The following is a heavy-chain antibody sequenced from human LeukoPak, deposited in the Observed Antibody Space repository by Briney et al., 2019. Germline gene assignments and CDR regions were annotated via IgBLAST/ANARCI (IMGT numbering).Heavy chain of an antibody. J-gene: IGHJ4*02. D-gene: IGHD6-13*01. Sequence: GGSLRLSCAASGFTFSSYRMNWVRQAPGKGLEWVSSISSSSSYIYYADSVKGRFTISRDNAKNSLYLQMNSLRAEDTAVYYCARVGSSSWYDYWGQGTLVTVPS. CDR1: GFTFSSYR. CDR2: ISSSSSYI. V-gene: IGHV3-21*01. CDR3: ARVGSSSWYDY.